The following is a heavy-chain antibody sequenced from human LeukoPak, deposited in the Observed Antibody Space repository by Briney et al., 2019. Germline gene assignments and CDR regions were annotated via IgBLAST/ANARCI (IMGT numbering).Heavy chain of an antibody. D-gene: IGHD5/OR15-5a*01. CDR1: GYSFTSYW. Sequence: GESLKISCKGSGYSFTSYWIGWVRQMPGKGLAWMGIIYPGDSDTRYSPSFQGQVTISADKSLNTAYLHWSSLKASDTAMYYCARRYSVYEYFEYWGQGTLVTVSS. J-gene: IGHJ4*02. V-gene: IGHV5-51*01. CDR2: IYPGDSDT. CDR3: ARRYSVYEYFEY.